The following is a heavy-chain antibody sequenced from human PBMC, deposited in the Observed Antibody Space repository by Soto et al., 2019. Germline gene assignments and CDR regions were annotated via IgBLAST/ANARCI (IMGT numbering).Heavy chain of an antibody. D-gene: IGHD3-22*01. Sequence: ASVKVSCKASGYTFTSYCISWVRQAPGQGLEWMGWISAYNGNTNYAQKLQGRVTMTTDTSTSTAYMELRSLRSDDTAVYYCAIHRDYYDSSGYYFPPTHNAFDIWGQGTMVTVSS. J-gene: IGHJ3*02. CDR2: ISAYNGNT. CDR1: GYTFTSYC. CDR3: AIHRDYYDSSGYYFPPTHNAFDI. V-gene: IGHV1-18*01.